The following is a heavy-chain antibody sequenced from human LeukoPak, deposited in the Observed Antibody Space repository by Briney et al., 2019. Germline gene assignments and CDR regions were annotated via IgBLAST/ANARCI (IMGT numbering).Heavy chain of an antibody. D-gene: IGHD6-19*01. CDR1: GFTVSSNY. J-gene: IGHJ4*02. CDR2: INEDGSIT. CDR3: TRGPSGWFASDF. V-gene: IGHV3-74*01. Sequence: PGGSLRLSCAASGFTVSSNYMSWVRQAPGKGLVWVSRINEDGSITSYADSVKGRFTISRDNAKNTLYLQMNSLRAEDTAVYYCTRGPSGWFASDFWGQGTLVTVSS.